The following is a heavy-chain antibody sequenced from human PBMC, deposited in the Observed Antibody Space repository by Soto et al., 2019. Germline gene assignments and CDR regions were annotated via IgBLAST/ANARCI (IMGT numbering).Heavy chain of an antibody. V-gene: IGHV3-74*01. CDR1: GFTCSTDS. J-gene: IGHJ4*02. Sequence: PVGSLRLSCVASGFTCSTDSMNWVRQAPGKGLVWVSRINSDGSSTSYADSVKGRFTIPRDNAKNTLYLQMNSLRAEDTAVYYCARDPTYFYDSSGYYDYWGQGTLVTVSS. D-gene: IGHD3-22*01. CDR2: INSDGSST. CDR3: ARDPTYFYDSSGYYDY.